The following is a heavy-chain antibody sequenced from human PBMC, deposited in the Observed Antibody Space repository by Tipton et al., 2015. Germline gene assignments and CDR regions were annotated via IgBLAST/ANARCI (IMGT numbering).Heavy chain of an antibody. V-gene: IGHV4-59*12. CDR1: GGSISRYY. CDR3: AREVPGLATPGSAWFGP. CDR2: IYYSGST. D-gene: IGHD3-10*01. Sequence: TLSLTCTVSGGSISRYYWSWIRQLPGKGLEWIGYIYYSGSTSYNPSLKSRVTISVDTSKNHFSLKMTSVIDADTAIYYCAREVPGLATPGSAWFGPWGQGTLITVSS. J-gene: IGHJ5*02.